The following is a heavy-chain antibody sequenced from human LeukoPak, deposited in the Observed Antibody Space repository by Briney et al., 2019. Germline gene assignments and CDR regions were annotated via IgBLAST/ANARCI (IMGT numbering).Heavy chain of an antibody. Sequence: GGSLRLSCAASGFSFSNYEMNWVRQAPGKWLEWISYITASSTTIYYADSVEGRFTISRDNAKNSLYLQMNGLRGEDTAVYYCAKGPGARGHFNWFDPWGQGTLVTVSS. J-gene: IGHJ5*02. V-gene: IGHV3-48*03. CDR3: AKGPGARGHFNWFDP. CDR2: ITASSTTI. CDR1: GFSFSNYE. D-gene: IGHD5-12*01.